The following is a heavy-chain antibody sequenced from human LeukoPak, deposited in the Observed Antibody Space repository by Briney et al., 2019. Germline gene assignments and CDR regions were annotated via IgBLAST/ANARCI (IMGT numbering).Heavy chain of an antibody. D-gene: IGHD3-3*01. CDR1: GFTFSSYW. CDR3: ARDLPYYDFWSGYCIDY. V-gene: IGHV3-7*01. CDR2: IKQDGSEK. Sequence: PGGSLRLSCAASGFTFSSYWMSWVRQAPGKGLEWEANIKQDGSEKYYVDSVKGRFTISRDNAKNSLYLQMNSLRAEDTAVYYCARDLPYYDFWSGYCIDYWGQGTLVTVPS. J-gene: IGHJ4*02.